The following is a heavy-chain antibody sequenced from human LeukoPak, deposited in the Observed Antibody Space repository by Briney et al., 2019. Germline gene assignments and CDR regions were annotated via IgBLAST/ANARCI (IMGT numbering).Heavy chain of an antibody. CDR3: VKDLVPAASSRWFAS. V-gene: IGHV3-33*06. J-gene: IGHJ5*01. D-gene: IGHD2-2*01. CDR1: GFLFSSYG. CDR2: IWYDESKT. Sequence: GGSLRHSCAASGFLFSSYGMHWVRQSPGKGLDWVAAIWYDESKTYYADSVKGRFTISRDSSENTLYLQMTSLRAENAAIYYCVKDLVPAASSRWFASWGEGTLVTVSS.